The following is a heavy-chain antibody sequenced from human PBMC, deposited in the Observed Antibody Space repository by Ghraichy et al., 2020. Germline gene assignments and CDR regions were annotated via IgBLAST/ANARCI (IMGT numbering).Heavy chain of an antibody. D-gene: IGHD4-17*01. CDR3: ATERPATTVTAYGMDV. V-gene: IGHV3-30-3*01. CDR1: GFTFSNYV. CDR2: FSNDGSTE. J-gene: IGHJ6*02. Sequence: GGSLRLSCAASGFTFSNYVMHWVRQAAGKGLEWVALFSNDGSTEYYADAVKGRFTISRDNSKNTLYLQMNSLRVEDTAVYYCATERPATTVTAYGMDVWGQGTTVTVS.